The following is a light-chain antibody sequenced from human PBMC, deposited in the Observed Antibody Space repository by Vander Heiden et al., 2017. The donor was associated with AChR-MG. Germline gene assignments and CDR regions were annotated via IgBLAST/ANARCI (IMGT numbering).Light chain of an antibody. Sequence: DIQLTQSPSSLSASVGDRATITCRASQGISNYLAWYRQKPGKVPELLIYAASTLQSGVPSRFSGSGSGTDFSLTISSLQPEDVATYYCQKDNSAPFTFGRGTKVDLK. CDR2: AAS. CDR3: QKDNSAPFT. CDR1: QGISNY. J-gene: IGKJ3*01. V-gene: IGKV1-27*01.